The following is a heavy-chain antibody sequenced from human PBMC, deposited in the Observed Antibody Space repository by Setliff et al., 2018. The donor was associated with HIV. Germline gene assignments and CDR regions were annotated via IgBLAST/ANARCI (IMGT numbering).Heavy chain of an antibody. D-gene: IGHD4-17*01. CDR1: GGSISSSSYY. CDR3: AALTTGYYFDY. Sequence: PSETLSLTCTVSGGSISSSSYYWGWIRQPPGTGLEWIAYIYFSGSTYYNPSLKSRVTVSLDMSKNQFSLRLSSVTAADTAVYYCAALTTGYYFDYWGQGTLVTVSS. CDR2: IYFSGST. J-gene: IGHJ4*01. V-gene: IGHV4-31*03.